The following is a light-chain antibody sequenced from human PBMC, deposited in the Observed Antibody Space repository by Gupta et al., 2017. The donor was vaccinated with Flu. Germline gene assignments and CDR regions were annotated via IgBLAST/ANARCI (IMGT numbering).Light chain of an antibody. CDR3: QQSYNTRT. CDR2: AAS. J-gene: IGKJ1*01. Sequence: DIQMTQSPSSLSASVGDTVTIACRASQNVGSYLNWYQMKTGKAPKLLIFAASRLQRGVPSRFSGSGSGTDFTLTSNRLQPEDFATYYWQQSYNTRTFGQGTKVDIK. CDR1: QNVGSY. V-gene: IGKV1-39*01.